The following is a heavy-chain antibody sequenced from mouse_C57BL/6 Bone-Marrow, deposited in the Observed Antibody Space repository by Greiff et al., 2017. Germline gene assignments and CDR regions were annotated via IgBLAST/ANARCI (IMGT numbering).Heavy chain of an antibody. J-gene: IGHJ1*03. V-gene: IGHV1-82*01. CDR1: GYAFSSSW. Sequence: VQLQESGPELVKPGASVKISCKASGYAFSSSWMNWVKQRPGKGLEWIGRIYPGDGDTNYNGKFKGKATLTADKSSSTAYMQLSSLTSEDSAVYFCARSYHDVWGTETTVTVS. D-gene: IGHD2-10*01. CDR2: IYPGDGDT. CDR3: ARSYHDV.